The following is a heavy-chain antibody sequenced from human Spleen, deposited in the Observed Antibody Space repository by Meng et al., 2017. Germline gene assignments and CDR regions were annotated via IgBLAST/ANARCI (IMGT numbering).Heavy chain of an antibody. J-gene: IGHJ1*01. D-gene: IGHD6-19*01. CDR2: IYYSGST. Sequence: VQLEGSGPGLVNPSQALSLTCTVSGGSISSGGYYWSWIRQHPGKGLEWIGYIYYSGSTYYNPSLKSRVTISVDTSKNQFSLKLSSVTAADTAVYYCARDGISSGWYRYFQHWGQGTLVTVSS. CDR1: GGSISSGGYY. CDR3: ARDGISSGWYRYFQH. V-gene: IGHV4-31*03.